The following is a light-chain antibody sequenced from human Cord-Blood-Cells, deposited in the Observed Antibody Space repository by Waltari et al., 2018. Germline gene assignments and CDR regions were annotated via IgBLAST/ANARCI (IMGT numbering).Light chain of an antibody. CDR2: GAS. CDR1: QWVSSSD. CDR3: QQYGSSLWT. V-gene: IGKV3-20*01. J-gene: IGKJ1*01. Sequence: EIVLTQSLGTLSLCPGERATVPCRAGQWVSSSDLAWYQQKPGQAPSHLIYGASSRAAGIPGRCSGSCSRTDFTLTISRLEPQDVAVYYCQQYGSSLWTFGQGTKVEIK.